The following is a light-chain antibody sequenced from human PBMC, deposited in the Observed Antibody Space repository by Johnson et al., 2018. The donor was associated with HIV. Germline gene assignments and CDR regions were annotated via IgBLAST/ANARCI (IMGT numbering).Light chain of an antibody. CDR1: TSNVGNNF. CDR3: GTWDSSLSAYA. Sequence: QSVLTQPPSVSAAPGQDVIISCSGSTSNVGNNFVSWYQHFPGRAPKLLIYENNKRPSGIPDRFSGSKSGTSATLGITGLQTGDEADYYCGTWDSSLSAYAFGTGTKVTVL. J-gene: IGLJ1*01. CDR2: ENN. V-gene: IGLV1-51*02.